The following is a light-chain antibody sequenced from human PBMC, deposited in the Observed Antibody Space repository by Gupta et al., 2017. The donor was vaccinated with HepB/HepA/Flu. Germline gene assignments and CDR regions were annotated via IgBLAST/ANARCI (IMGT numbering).Light chain of an antibody. CDR1: QSISSY. V-gene: IGKV1-39*01. CDR2: AAS. Sequence: DIQMTHSPSSLSASVGERVTITCRASQSISSYLNWYQQKPGKSPKLLIYAASSLQSGVPSRFSGSGSGTDFTLTISSLQPEDFATYYCQQSDSTPRTFGQGTKVEIK. CDR3: QQSDSTPRT. J-gene: IGKJ1*01.